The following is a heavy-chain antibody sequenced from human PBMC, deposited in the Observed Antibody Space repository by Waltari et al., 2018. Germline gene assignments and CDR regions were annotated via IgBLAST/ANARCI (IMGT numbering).Heavy chain of an antibody. CDR3: AKVGVGLTTWYPFDV. CDR1: GFTFSDYG. CDR2: IRYDARDI. V-gene: IGHV3-30*02. Sequence: QVHLVESGGGVVQPGGSLRLSCAASGFTFSDYGMHWVRQVPGKGLEWVAFIRYDARDIYYRDSVKGRFTISRDNSKNTLFLQMSSLRPEDTAVYYCAKVGVGLTTWYPFDVWGQGTMVTVSS. J-gene: IGHJ3*01. D-gene: IGHD1-1*01.